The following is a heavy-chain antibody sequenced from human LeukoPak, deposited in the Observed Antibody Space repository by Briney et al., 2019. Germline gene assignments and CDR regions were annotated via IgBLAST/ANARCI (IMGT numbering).Heavy chain of an antibody. J-gene: IGHJ4*02. CDR1: GFTFSSYS. Sequence: PGGSLRLSCAASGFTFSSYSMNWVRQAPGKGLEWVSYISSSSSTIYYADSVKGRFTISRDNAKNSLYLQMNSLRAEDTAVYYCAREKAVAGSDYWGQGTLVTVSS. CDR3: AREKAVAGSDY. D-gene: IGHD6-19*01. CDR2: ISSSSSTI. V-gene: IGHV3-48*01.